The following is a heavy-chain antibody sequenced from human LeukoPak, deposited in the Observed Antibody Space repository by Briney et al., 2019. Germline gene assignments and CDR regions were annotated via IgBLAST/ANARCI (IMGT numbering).Heavy chain of an antibody. CDR2: INHSGST. J-gene: IGHJ5*02. CDR1: GGSFSGYY. V-gene: IGHV4-34*01. CDR3: ARGLGSDYDFWSGPSRLGFDP. D-gene: IGHD3-3*01. Sequence: PSETLSLTCAVYGGSFSGYYWSWIRQPPRKGLEWIGEINHSGSTNYNPSLKSRVTISVDTSKNQFSLKLSSVTAADTAVYYCARGLGSDYDFWSGPSRLGFDPWGQGTLVTVSS.